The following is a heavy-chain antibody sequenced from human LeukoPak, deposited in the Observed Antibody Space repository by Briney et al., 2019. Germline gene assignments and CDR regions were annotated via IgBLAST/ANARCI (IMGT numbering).Heavy chain of an antibody. V-gene: IGHV3-23*01. J-gene: IGHJ3*01. D-gene: IGHD3-16*02. CDR3: AKDIQLST. CDR1: GFTFSDSA. Sequence: PGGSLRLSCAASGFTFSDSAMTWVRQVPGKGLEWVSLISSSGGNTYYADSVKGRFTISRDNSKNTLSLQMNSLGVEDTAIYYCAKDIQLSTWGLGTMVTVSS. CDR2: ISSSGGNT.